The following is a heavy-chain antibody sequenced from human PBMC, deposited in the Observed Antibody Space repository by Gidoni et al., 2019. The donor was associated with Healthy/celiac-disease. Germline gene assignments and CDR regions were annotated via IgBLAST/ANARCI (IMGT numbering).Heavy chain of an antibody. CDR1: GFTFRRDS. CDR2: ISSSSSYI. V-gene: IGHV3-21*01. Sequence: EVQLVESGGGLVKPGGSLRLSCAASGFTFRRDSMNWVRQAPGKGLEWVSSISSSSSYIYYADSVKGRFTISRDNAKNSLYLQMNSLRAEDTAVYYCASGTSMVRGVIITYWYFDLWGRGTLVTVSS. D-gene: IGHD3-10*01. CDR3: ASGTSMVRGVIITYWYFDL. J-gene: IGHJ2*01.